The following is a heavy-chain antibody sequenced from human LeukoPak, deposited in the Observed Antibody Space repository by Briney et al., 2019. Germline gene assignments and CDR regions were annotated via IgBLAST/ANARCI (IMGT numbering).Heavy chain of an antibody. CDR1: GGSMSSSSYY. J-gene: IGHJ5*02. Sequence: PSETLSLTCGVSGGSMSSSSYYWGWIRQPPGKGLEWIGSIYYSGSTYYNPSLKSRVTISVDTSKNQFSLNLSSVTAADTAVYYCARATPGFSSGWFNNWFDPWGQGTLVTVSS. D-gene: IGHD6-19*01. V-gene: IGHV4-39*07. CDR2: IYYSGST. CDR3: ARATPGFSSGWFNNWFDP.